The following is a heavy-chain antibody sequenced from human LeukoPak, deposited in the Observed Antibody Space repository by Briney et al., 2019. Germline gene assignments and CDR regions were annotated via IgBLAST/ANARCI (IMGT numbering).Heavy chain of an antibody. Sequence: SETLSLTCTVSGGSISSYYWSWIRQPPGKGLEWIGYIYYSGSTNYNPSLKSRFTISVDTSKNQFSLKLSSVTAADTAVYYCARVKTYYVWGSWKPNWFDPWGQGTLVTVSS. CDR2: IYYSGST. CDR1: GGSISSYY. D-gene: IGHD3-16*01. CDR3: ARVKTYYVWGSWKPNWFDP. J-gene: IGHJ5*02. V-gene: IGHV4-59*01.